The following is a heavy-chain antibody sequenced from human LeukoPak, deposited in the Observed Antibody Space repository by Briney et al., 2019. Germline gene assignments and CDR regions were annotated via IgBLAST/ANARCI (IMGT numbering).Heavy chain of an antibody. J-gene: IGHJ4*02. CDR3: ARGGYCGGDCYFYY. Sequence: PSQTLSLTCTVSGGSISSGTYYWSWIRQPAGKGLEWIGRIYTSGSTNYNPSLKSRVTISVDTSKNQFSLKLSSVTAADTAVYYCARGGYCGGDCYFYYWGQGTLVTVSS. V-gene: IGHV4-61*02. D-gene: IGHD2-21*02. CDR1: GGSISSGTYY. CDR2: IYTSGST.